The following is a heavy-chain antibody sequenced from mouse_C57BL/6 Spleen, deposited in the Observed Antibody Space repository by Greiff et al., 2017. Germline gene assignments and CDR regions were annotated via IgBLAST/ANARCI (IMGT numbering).Heavy chain of an antibody. CDR3: ARYADGSSPAWYFDV. V-gene: IGHV1-72*01. J-gene: IGHJ1*03. D-gene: IGHD1-1*01. CDR2: IDPNSGGT. CDR1: GYTFTSYW. Sequence: QVQLQQPGAELVKPGASVKLSCKASGYTFTSYWMHWVKQRPGRGLEWIGRIDPNSGGTKYNEKFKSKATLTVDKPSSTAYMQLSSLTSEDSAVYYCARYADGSSPAWYFDVWGTGTTVTVSS.